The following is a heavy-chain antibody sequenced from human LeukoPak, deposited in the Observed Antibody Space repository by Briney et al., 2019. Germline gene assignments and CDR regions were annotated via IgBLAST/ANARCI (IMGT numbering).Heavy chain of an antibody. V-gene: IGHV3-23*01. CDR3: TKGDGGYYPIDN. CDR1: GFTFSKNG. CDR2: VNDNGANT. D-gene: IGHD1-26*01. Sequence: PGASLRLFCAASGFTFSKNGMSWVRQAPGKGLEWVSTVNDNGANTHYAGSVKGRFTISRDNSRNTLLLEMNSLRADDTALYYSTKGDGGYYPIDNWGQGTLVIVSS. J-gene: IGHJ4*02.